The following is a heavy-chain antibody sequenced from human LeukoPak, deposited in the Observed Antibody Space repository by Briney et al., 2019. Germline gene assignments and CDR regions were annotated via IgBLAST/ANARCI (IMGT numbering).Heavy chain of an antibody. Sequence: GESLQISSKGSGYRFTSYWIGWVRPMPGKGLGWMGIIYPGDSDTRYSPSFQGQVTISADKSISTAYLQWSSLKASDTAMYYCARGGGPYCGGDCYSIDYWGQGTLVTVSS. J-gene: IGHJ4*02. CDR1: GYRFTSYW. CDR2: IYPGDSDT. CDR3: ARGGGPYCGGDCYSIDY. D-gene: IGHD2-21*02. V-gene: IGHV5-51*01.